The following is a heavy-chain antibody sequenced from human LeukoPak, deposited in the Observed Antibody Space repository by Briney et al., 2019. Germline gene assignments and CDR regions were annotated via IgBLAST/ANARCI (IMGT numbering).Heavy chain of an antibody. CDR3: ARTRYYYDSSGYDYGYNWFDP. Sequence: SVKVSCKASGGTFSSYAISWVRQAPGQGLEWMGGIIPIFGTANYAQKFQGRVTITADKSTSTAYMELSSLRSEDTAVYYCARTRYYYDSSGYDYGYNWFDPWGQGTLVTVSS. D-gene: IGHD3-22*01. J-gene: IGHJ5*02. V-gene: IGHV1-69*06. CDR2: IIPIFGTA. CDR1: GGTFSSYA.